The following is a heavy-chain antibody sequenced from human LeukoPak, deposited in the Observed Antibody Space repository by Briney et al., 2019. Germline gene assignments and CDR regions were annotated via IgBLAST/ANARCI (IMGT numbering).Heavy chain of an antibody. J-gene: IGHJ3*02. CDR3: ATDRAKQHYDAFDI. D-gene: IGHD6-13*01. CDR1: GYTFTSYG. CDR2: ISAYNGNT. V-gene: IGHV1-18*01. Sequence: ASVKVSCKASGYTFTSYGISWVRQAPGQGLEWMGWISAYNGNTNYAQKLQGRVTMTTDTSTSTAYMELRSLRSEDTAVYYCATDRAKQHYDAFDIWGQGTMVTVSS.